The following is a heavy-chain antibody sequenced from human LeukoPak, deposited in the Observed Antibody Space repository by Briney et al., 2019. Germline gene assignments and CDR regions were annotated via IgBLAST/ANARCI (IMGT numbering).Heavy chain of an antibody. CDR2: INWDGGST. D-gene: IGHD1-26*01. CDR1: GFTFDDYT. J-gene: IGHJ4*02. V-gene: IGHV3-43*01. CDR3: AKSGTVVSGTYYFDY. Sequence: GGSLRLSCAASGFTFDDYTMHWVRQAPGKGLEWVSLINWDGGSTSYADSVKGRFTISRDNNKNSLYLQMNSLRAEDTALYYCAKSGTVVSGTYYFDYWGQGTLVTVSS.